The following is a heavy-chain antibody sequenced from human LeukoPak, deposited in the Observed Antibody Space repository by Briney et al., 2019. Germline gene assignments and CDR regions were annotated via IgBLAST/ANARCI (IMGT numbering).Heavy chain of an antibody. Sequence: PSETLSLTCSVSGGSISSYYWSWIRQPAGKGLEWIGRIYTSGSTNYNPSLKSRVTILVDTSKNQFSLKLSSVTAADTAVYYCAREGYYGSGSYGAFDIWGQGTMVTVSS. CDR2: IYTSGST. D-gene: IGHD3-10*01. V-gene: IGHV4-4*07. CDR3: AREGYYGSGSYGAFDI. CDR1: GGSISSYY. J-gene: IGHJ3*02.